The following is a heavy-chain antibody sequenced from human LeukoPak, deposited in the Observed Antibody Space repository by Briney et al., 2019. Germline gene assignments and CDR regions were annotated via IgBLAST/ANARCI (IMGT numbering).Heavy chain of an antibody. D-gene: IGHD6-13*01. V-gene: IGHV5-51*01. Sequence: GESLKIFCKGSGYTFTSYWIGWGPQMPGKGLEWIGIIYPGDSDTRYSPSFQGQVTISADKSISTAYLQWSSLKASDTAMYYCARREQQLVLGEWGQGTLVTVSS. CDR1: GYTFTSYW. J-gene: IGHJ4*02. CDR3: ARREQQLVLGE. CDR2: IYPGDSDT.